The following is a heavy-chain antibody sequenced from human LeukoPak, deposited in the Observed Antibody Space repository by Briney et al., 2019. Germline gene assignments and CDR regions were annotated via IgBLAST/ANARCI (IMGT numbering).Heavy chain of an antibody. D-gene: IGHD3-9*01. CDR2: ITGSGGGT. J-gene: IGHJ4*02. CDR3: AKWGDYDVLTGYYDPDY. Sequence: GASLRLSCAASGFTFSNYAVSWVRQAPGKGLEWVSAITGSGGGTYYADSVKGRFTISRDNSKNTLYLQMNSLRAEDTAVYYCAKWGDYDVLTGYYDPDYWGQGTLVTVSS. V-gene: IGHV3-23*01. CDR1: GFTFSNYA.